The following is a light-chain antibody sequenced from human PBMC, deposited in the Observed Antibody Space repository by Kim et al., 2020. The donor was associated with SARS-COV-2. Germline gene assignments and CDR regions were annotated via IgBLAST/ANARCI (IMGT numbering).Light chain of an antibody. CDR1: QSLLHSKGYNY. CDR2: LGS. CDR3: MQALQTPLT. J-gene: IGKJ4*01. V-gene: IGKV2-28*01. Sequence: DIVMTQSPLSLPVTPGEPASISCRSSQSLLHSKGYNYLDWYLQKPGQSPQLLIYLGSNRASGVPDRFSGSGSGTDFTLKISRVEAEDVGVYYCMQALQTPLTFGGGTQVDIK.